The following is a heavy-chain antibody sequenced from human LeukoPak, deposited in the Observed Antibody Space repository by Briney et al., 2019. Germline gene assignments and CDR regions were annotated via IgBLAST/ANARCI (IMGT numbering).Heavy chain of an antibody. CDR1: GFTFRNYA. CDR2: IGARDGRT. Sequence: PGGSLRLSCAASGFTFRNYAMTWVRQAPGKGLDWVALIGARDGRTYYADSVKGRFTISRDNSKNTLYVQVNSLGTEDTAAYYCAKGSYYDSSGSFYFDYWGQGTLVTVSS. D-gene: IGHD3-22*01. CDR3: AKGSYYDSSGSFYFDY. V-gene: IGHV3-23*01. J-gene: IGHJ4*02.